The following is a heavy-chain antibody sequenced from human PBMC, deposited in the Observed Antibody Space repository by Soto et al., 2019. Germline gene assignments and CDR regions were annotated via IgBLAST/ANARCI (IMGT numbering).Heavy chain of an antibody. CDR3: ARESMVVAAYYFDY. Sequence: ASVKVSCKASGYTFTSYGISWVRQAPGQGLEWMGWISAYNGNTNYAQKLQGRVTMTTDTSTSTAYMELRSLRSDDTAVYYCARESMVVAAYYFDYWGQGTLVTVSS. D-gene: IGHD2-15*01. V-gene: IGHV1-18*01. CDR2: ISAYNGNT. J-gene: IGHJ4*02. CDR1: GYTFTSYG.